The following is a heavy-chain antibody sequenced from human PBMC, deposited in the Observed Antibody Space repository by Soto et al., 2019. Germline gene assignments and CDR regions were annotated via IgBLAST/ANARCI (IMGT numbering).Heavy chain of an antibody. V-gene: IGHV1-8*01. D-gene: IGHD3-16*01. Sequence: ASVNVSCKSSGYTFSDFHINWLRQASGQGPEWMGWMNAKSGDTFFPQRFQGKFNMTWDTSLGTAYMEVGSLTSDDTAIYYCARGNPFNYAGFDVWGQGTTVTVSS. CDR3: ARGNPFNYAGFDV. CDR2: MNAKSGDT. CDR1: GYTFSDFH. J-gene: IGHJ6*02.